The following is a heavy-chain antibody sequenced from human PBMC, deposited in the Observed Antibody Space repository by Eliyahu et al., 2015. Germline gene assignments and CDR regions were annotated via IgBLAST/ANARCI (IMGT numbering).Heavy chain of an antibody. CDR2: INPSGGST. CDR3: ARDQGDYYDTSGYYFD. CDR1: GYTFXSYY. J-gene: IGHJ4*02. V-gene: IGHV1-46*01. Sequence: QVQLVQSGAEVKKPGASVKVSCKXSGYTFXSYYMHWVRQAPGQGLEWMGIINPSGGSTSYAQTFQGRVTMTRDTSTSTVYMELSSLRSEDTAVYYCARDQGDYYDTSGYYFDWGQGTLVTVSS. D-gene: IGHD3-22*01.